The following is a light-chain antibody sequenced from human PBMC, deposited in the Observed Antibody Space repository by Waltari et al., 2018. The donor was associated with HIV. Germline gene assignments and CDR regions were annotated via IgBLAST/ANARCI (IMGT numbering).Light chain of an antibody. CDR2: GNS. J-gene: IGLJ3*02. CDR1: SPTIGAGYD. Sequence: QSVLTQPPSVSGAPGQRVTLSCTGSSPTIGAGYDVHWYQQLPGTAPKLLIYGNSNRPSGVPDRFSGSKSGTSASLAITGLLAEDEADYYCQSYDSSLSVWVFGGGTKLTVL. CDR3: QSYDSSLSVWV. V-gene: IGLV1-40*01.